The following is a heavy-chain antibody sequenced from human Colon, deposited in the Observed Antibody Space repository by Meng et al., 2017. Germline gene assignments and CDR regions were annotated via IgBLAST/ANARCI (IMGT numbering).Heavy chain of an antibody. CDR2: INPNSGET. V-gene: IGHV1-8*01. Sequence: QVQLVQSGAEVKKPGVFVRVSCKASGYTSTALDINWVRQATGQGLEWMGWINPNSGETGYAQKFQGRFTMTRDTSISTFYMELSSLTSDDTAVYYCARGIWEGFDYWGQGALVTVSS. D-gene: IGHD1-26*01. J-gene: IGHJ4*02. CDR3: ARGIWEGFDY. CDR1: GYTSTALD.